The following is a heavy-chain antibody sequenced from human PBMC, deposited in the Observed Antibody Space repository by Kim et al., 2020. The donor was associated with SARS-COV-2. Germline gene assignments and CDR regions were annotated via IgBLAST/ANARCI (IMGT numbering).Heavy chain of an antibody. J-gene: IGHJ4*02. V-gene: IGHV1-2*06. CDR1: GYKFTGYF. CDR2: MNPNTGGK. CDR3: ARENYFDY. Sequence: ASVKVSCKTSGYKFTGYFIHWVRQAPGQGLEWMGRMNPNTGGKKLAQKFQGRVTMTRDTAINTAYLELSSLTSDDTAIYYCARENYFDYWGQGTLVTGS.